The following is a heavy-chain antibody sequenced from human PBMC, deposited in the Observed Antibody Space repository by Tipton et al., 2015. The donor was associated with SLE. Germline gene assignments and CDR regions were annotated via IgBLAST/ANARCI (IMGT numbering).Heavy chain of an antibody. V-gene: IGHV4-61*02. D-gene: IGHD1-14*01. CDR1: GASMSRGTYY. CDR3: ARDKGTTSWFDP. Sequence: LRLSCTVSGASMSRGTYYWNWIRQPAGKGLEWLGRISTSGSTNYNPSLKSRVTVLLDTSQNQFSLKLRSMTAADTAVYYCARDKGTTSWFDPWGQGTLVTVSS. CDR2: ISTSGST. J-gene: IGHJ5*02.